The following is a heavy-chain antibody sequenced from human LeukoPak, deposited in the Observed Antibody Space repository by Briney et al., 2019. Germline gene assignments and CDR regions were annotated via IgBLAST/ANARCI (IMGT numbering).Heavy chain of an antibody. Sequence: PSETLSLTCAVCGYSISSGYYWGWIRQPPGKGLEWIGSIYHSGSTYYNPSLKSRVTISVDTSKNQFSLKLSTVTAADTAAYYCARQVRPDAFDIWGQGAMVTVSS. D-gene: IGHD1-1*01. CDR3: ARQVRPDAFDI. CDR2: IYHSGST. J-gene: IGHJ3*02. V-gene: IGHV4-38-2*01. CDR1: GYSISSGYY.